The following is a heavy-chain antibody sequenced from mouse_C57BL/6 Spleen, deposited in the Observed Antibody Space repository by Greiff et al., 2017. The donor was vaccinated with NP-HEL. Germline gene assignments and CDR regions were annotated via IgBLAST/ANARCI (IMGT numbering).Heavy chain of an antibody. J-gene: IGHJ1*03. CDR3: AKYYDDDEWYFDV. V-gene: IGHV5-16*01. Sequence: EVQLMESEGGLVQPGSSMKLSCTASGFTFSDYYMAWVRQVPEKGLEWVANINYDGSSTYYLDSLTSRFIISRDNAKNILYLQMSSLKSEDTATYYCAKYYDDDEWYFDVWGTGTTVTVSS. D-gene: IGHD2-4*01. CDR2: INYDGSST. CDR1: GFTFSDYY.